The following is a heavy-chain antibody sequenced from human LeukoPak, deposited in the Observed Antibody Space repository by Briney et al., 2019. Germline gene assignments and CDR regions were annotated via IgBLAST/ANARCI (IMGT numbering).Heavy chain of an antibody. J-gene: IGHJ4*02. CDR3: ARDSEGNLSGYLS. CDR1: GGTFSSYA. D-gene: IGHD5-18*01. V-gene: IGHV1-69*04. Sequence: ASVKVSCKASGGTFSSYAISWVRQAPGQGLEWMGRIIPILGIANYAQKFQGRVTITADKSTSTAYMELSSLRSEDTAVYYCARDSEGNLSGYLSWGQGTLVTVSS. CDR2: IIPILGIA.